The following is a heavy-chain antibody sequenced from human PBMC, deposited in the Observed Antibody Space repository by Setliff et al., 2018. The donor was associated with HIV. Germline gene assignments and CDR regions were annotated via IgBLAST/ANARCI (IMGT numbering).Heavy chain of an antibody. Sequence: GGSLRLSCATSGFNVTSNYMNWVRQAPGRGLEWVSGIQHDGTTYYADSVKGRFSVSRDMSRNILYLQMHDLTAEDSALYYCARETGQFLLWGPGTLVTVS. CDR3: ARETGQFLL. D-gene: IGHD2-21*01. V-gene: IGHV3-66*01. CDR1: GFNVTSNY. CDR2: IQHDGTT. J-gene: IGHJ4*02.